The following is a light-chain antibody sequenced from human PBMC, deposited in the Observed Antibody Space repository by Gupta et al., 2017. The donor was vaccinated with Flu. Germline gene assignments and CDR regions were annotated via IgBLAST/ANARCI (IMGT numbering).Light chain of an antibody. CDR3: YSTDRSGDAWV. J-gene: IGLJ3*02. CDR1: ELPKKD. Sequence: DELPKKDVCWYQQQSGQAPMLVIYEDNKRPAGLPERVSGSTSGTMATLTITGAQADDEGDYYCYSTDRSGDAWVFGGGTKLTV. V-gene: IGLV3-10*01. CDR2: EDN.